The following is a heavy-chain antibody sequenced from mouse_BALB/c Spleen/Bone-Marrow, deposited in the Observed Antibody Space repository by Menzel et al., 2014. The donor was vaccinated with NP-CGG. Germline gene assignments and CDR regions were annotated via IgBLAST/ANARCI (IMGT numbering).Heavy chain of an antibody. J-gene: IGHJ1*01. CDR2: INPSNGRT. V-gene: IGHV1S81*02. Sequence: QVQLQQSGAELVKPGASVKLSCKAFGCTFTSYWMHWVKQRPGQGLEWIGEINPSNGRTNYNEKFKSKATLTVDKSSSTAYMQLSSLTSEDSAVYYCAPYYYGSSYGFYWYFDVWGAGTTVTVSS. CDR3: APYYYGSSYGFYWYFDV. D-gene: IGHD1-1*01. CDR1: GCTFTSYW.